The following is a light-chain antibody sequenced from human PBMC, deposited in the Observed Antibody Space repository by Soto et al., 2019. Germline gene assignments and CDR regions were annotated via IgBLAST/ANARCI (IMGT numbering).Light chain of an antibody. CDR1: QSVTSY. J-gene: IGKJ4*01. Sequence: LSPGGSATLSCRASQSVTSYLAWYQQKPGQPPRLLIYDASNRATGIPARFSGSGSGTDFTLTISSLEPEDFAVYYCQQRSNWPPLTFGGGTKVDIK. CDR3: QQRSNWPPLT. CDR2: DAS. V-gene: IGKV3-11*01.